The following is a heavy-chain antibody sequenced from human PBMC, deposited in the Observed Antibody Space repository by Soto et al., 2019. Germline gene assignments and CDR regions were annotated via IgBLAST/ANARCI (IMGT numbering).Heavy chain of an antibody. J-gene: IGHJ3*02. CDR3: VRDRWGGAFDI. Sequence: EVHLVESGGGLIQPGESLRLSCAASGFTFSDYDMNWVRQAPGKGLEWLSFITKTDTTTYYADSVKGRFTISRDNGKNSLYLQRNSLRGEDTAVYYCVRDRWGGAFDIGGQGTMVTVSS. CDR1: GFTFSDYD. D-gene: IGHD3-16*01. CDR2: ITKTDTTT. V-gene: IGHV3-48*01.